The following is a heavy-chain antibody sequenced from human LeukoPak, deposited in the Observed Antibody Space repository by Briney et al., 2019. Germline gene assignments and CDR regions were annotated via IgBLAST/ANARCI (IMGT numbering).Heavy chain of an antibody. D-gene: IGHD3-22*01. CDR3: ARAGYYYDSSGYFVDY. CDR1: GYTFTSYD. Sequence: ASVKVSCKASGYTFTSYDINWVRRATGQGLEWMGWMNPNSGNTGYAQKFQGRVTMTRNTSISTAYMELSSLRSEDTAVYYCARAGYYYDSSGYFVDYWGQGTLVTVSS. CDR2: MNPNSGNT. V-gene: IGHV1-8*01. J-gene: IGHJ4*02.